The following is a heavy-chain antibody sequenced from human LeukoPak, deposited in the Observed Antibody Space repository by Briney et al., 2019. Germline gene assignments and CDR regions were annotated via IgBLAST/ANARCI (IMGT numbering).Heavy chain of an antibody. CDR2: IWYDGSNK. Sequence: GGSLRLSCAASGFIFSSYGMHWVRQAPGKGLEWVAVIWYDGSNKYCADSVKGRFTISRDNSKNTLYLQMNSLRAEDTAVYYCARWHGDYWGQGTLVTVSS. CDR1: GFIFSSYG. V-gene: IGHV3-33*01. CDR3: ARWHGDY. J-gene: IGHJ4*02.